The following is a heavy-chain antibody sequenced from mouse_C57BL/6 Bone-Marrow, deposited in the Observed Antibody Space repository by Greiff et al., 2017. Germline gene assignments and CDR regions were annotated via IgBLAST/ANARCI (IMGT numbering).Heavy chain of an antibody. Sequence: VQLQQSGAELVRPGASVKLSCKASGYTFTDYYINWVKQRPGQGLEWIARIYPGSGNTYYNEKFKGKATLTAEKSSSTAYMQLSSLTSEDSAIYFCARPSLLRYPWFAYWGQGTLVTVSA. CDR2: IYPGSGNT. J-gene: IGHJ3*01. D-gene: IGHD1-1*01. V-gene: IGHV1-76*01. CDR3: ARPSLLRYPWFAY. CDR1: GYTFTDYY.